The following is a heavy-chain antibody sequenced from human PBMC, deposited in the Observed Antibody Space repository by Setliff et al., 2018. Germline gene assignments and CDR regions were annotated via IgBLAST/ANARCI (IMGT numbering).Heavy chain of an antibody. CDR3: ARDVYDFRTGLAAP. J-gene: IGHJ5*02. Sequence: GESLKISCTASGFTFSSLWMSWVRQAPGKGLEWVANINQGGGAQFYVDSVQGRFTISRDNAKNSLYLQMNSLRAEDTAVYYCARDVYDFRTGLAAPWGQGTLVTVS. CDR2: INQGGGAQ. CDR1: GFTFSSLW. V-gene: IGHV3-7*01. D-gene: IGHD3-3*01.